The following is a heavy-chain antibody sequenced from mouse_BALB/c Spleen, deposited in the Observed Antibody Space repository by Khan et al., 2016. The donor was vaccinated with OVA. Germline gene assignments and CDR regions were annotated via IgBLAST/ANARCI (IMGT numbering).Heavy chain of an antibody. D-gene: IGHD2-14*01. V-gene: IGHV3-8*02. CDR2: IIYTGYT. CDR1: GDSITSGY. CDR3: ARSTYRYAFVY. Sequence: VQLKESGPSLVKPSQTLSLTCSVTGDSITSGYWNWIWKFPGNKLEYMGYIIYTGYTYYNPSLKSRISITRHTSKNQYYLHLNSVTDEDTATYYCARSTYRYAFVYWGQGTLVTVSA. J-gene: IGHJ3*01.